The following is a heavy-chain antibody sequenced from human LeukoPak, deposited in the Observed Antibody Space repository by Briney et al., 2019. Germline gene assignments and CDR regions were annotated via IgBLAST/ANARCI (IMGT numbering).Heavy chain of an antibody. CDR2: IRGSGDRT. V-gene: IGHV3-23*01. CDR3: AKDSYGSSWAYYYMDV. Sequence: GGSLRLSCAASGFTFSSYAMSWVRQAPGKGLEWVSAIRGSGDRTHYADSVKGRFTISRDNSKNTLYLQMNSLRPEDTALYYCAKDSYGSSWAYYYMDVWGTGTTVTISS. CDR1: GFTFSSYA. D-gene: IGHD6-13*01. J-gene: IGHJ6*03.